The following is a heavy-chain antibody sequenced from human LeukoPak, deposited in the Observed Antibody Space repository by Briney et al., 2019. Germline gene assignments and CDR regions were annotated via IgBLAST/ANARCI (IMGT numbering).Heavy chain of an antibody. CDR2: ISSSSSYI. D-gene: IGHD3-3*01. CDR1: GFTFSSYS. V-gene: IGHV3-21*01. CDR3: ARAGYHYDFWSGYLDAFDI. J-gene: IGHJ3*02. Sequence: GGSLRLSRAASGFTFSSYSMNWVRQAPGKGLEWVSSISSSSSYIYYADSVKGRFTISRDNAKNSLYLQMNSLRAEDTAVYYCARAGYHYDFWSGYLDAFDIWGQGTMVTVSS.